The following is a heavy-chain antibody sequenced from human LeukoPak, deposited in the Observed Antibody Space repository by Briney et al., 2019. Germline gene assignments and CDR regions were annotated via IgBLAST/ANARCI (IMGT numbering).Heavy chain of an antibody. CDR2: IIPIFGTA. Sequence: SVKVSCKASGSTFSSYAISWVRQAPGQGLEWMGGIIPIFGTANYAQKFQGRVTITADESTSTAYMELSSLRSEDMAVYYCASDRGDGYNLGYWGQGTLVTVSS. CDR1: GSTFSSYA. V-gene: IGHV1-69*13. D-gene: IGHD5-24*01. J-gene: IGHJ4*02. CDR3: ASDRGDGYNLGY.